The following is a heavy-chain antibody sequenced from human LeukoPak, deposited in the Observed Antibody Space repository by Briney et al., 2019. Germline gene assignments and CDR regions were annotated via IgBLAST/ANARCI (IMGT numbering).Heavy chain of an antibody. CDR2: IIPIFGTA. CDR3: ARWKGDESWFDP. Sequence: ASVKVSCKASGGTFSSYAISWVRQAPGQGLEWMGGIIPIFGTANYAQKFQGRVTITTDESTSTAYMELSSLRSEDTAVYYCARWKGDESWFDPWGQGTLVTVSS. V-gene: IGHV1-69*05. D-gene: IGHD3-16*01. CDR1: GGTFSSYA. J-gene: IGHJ5*02.